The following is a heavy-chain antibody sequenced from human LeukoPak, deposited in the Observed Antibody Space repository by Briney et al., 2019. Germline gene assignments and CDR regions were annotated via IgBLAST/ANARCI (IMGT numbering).Heavy chain of an antibody. Sequence: GGSLRLSCAASGFTFDDNGMGWLPHAPGKGLEGCSGINWNGGSTGYADSVKGRFTISRDNAKNSLYLQMNSLRAEDTALYYCARATMVRGVISYYYYMDVWGKGTTVTVSS. CDR1: GFTFDDNG. CDR2: INWNGGST. J-gene: IGHJ6*03. V-gene: IGHV3-20*04. D-gene: IGHD3-10*01. CDR3: ARATMVRGVISYYYYMDV.